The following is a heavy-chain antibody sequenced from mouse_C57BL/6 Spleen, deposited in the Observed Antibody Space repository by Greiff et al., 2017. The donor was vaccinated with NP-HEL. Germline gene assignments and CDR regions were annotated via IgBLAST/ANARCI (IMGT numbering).Heavy chain of an antibody. CDR3: ARCAYDYDGYFDY. V-gene: IGHV1-82*01. J-gene: IGHJ2*01. D-gene: IGHD2-4*01. Sequence: QVQLQQSGPELVKPGASVKISCKASGYAFSSSWMNWVKQRPGKGLEWIGRIYPGDGDTNYTGKFKGKVTLTADKSSSTAYMQLSSLTSEDSAVYFCARCAYDYDGYFDYWGQGTTLPVSS. CDR2: IYPGDGDT. CDR1: GYAFSSSW.